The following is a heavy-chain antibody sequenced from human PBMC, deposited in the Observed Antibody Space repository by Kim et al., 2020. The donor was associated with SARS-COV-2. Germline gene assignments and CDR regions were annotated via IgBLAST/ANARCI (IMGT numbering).Heavy chain of an antibody. CDR1: GYTFTSYD. CDR2: MNPNSGNT. J-gene: IGHJ6*02. CDR3: ARDPSYSSSSGYYYYGMDV. D-gene: IGHD6-13*01. Sequence: ASVKVSCKASGYTFTSYDINWVRQATGQGLEWMGWMNPNSGNTGYAQKFQGRVTMTRNTSISTAYMELSSLRSEDTAVYYCARDPSYSSSSGYYYYGMDVWGQGTTVTVSS. V-gene: IGHV1-8*01.